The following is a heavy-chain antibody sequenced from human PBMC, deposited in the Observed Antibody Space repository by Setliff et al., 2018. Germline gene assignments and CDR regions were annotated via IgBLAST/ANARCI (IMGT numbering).Heavy chain of an antibody. CDR2: IYYSGSP. D-gene: IGHD1-26*01. J-gene: IGHJ3*02. CDR1: GYSISSGYY. Sequence: PSETLSLTCAVSGYSISSGYYWGWIRQPPGKGLEWIGYIYYSGSPYYNPSLKSRVTISIDTSKNQFSLKLSSVTAADTAVYYCARGGDSGSYFLANHDAFDIWGQGTMVTVSS. CDR3: ARGGDSGSYFLANHDAFDI. V-gene: IGHV4-38-2*01.